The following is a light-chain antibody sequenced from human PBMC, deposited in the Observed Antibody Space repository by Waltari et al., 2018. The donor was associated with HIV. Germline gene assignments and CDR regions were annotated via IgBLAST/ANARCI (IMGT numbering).Light chain of an antibody. Sequence: DIQMTQSPSTLSASVGDRVTITCRASQSISSWLAWYQQKPGKAPKVLIYKASTLESGVPSRVSDSGSGTEFTLTINSLQPDDFGTYYCQQYNSYPYSFGQGTKLEIK. CDR1: QSISSW. CDR2: KAS. J-gene: IGKJ2*03. CDR3: QQYNSYPYS. V-gene: IGKV1-5*03.